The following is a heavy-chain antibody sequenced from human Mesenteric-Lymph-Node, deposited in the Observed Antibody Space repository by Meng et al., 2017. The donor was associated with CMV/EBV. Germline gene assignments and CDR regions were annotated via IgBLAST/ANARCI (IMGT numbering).Heavy chain of an antibody. V-gene: IGHV4-39*07. CDR2: IYYTGTT. Sequence: SETLSLTCTVSGGSISTSSYYWGWIRQPPGKGLEWIGAIYYTGTTYVSPSPQSRVTISKDTSKNQFSLRLTSVTAADTAVYYCARHETVTFYGLDVWGQGTSVTVSS. J-gene: IGHJ6*02. CDR3: ARHETVTFYGLDV. D-gene: IGHD4-17*01. CDR1: GGSISTSSYY.